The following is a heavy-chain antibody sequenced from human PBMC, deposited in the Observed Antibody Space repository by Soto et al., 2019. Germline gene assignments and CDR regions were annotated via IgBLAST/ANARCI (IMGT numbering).Heavy chain of an antibody. J-gene: IGHJ4*02. CDR1: GFTFSSYW. CDR2: INSDGSST. CDR3: ARVSWFGEILDY. D-gene: IGHD3-10*01. V-gene: IGHV3-74*01. Sequence: GGSLRVSCAASGFTFSSYWMHWVRQAPGKGLVWVSRINSDGSSTSYADSVKGRFTISRDNAKNTLYLQMNSLRAEDTAVYYCARVSWFGEILDYWGQGTLVTVSS.